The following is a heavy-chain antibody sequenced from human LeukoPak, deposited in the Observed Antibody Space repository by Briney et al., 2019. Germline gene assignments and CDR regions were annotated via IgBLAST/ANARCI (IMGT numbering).Heavy chain of an antibody. Sequence: SETLSLTCSVSGASITGYYWSWIRQPAGKGLEWIGRIYTSGSTDYNPSLRSRVTMSVDTSKNQFSLRLSSVTAADTAVYYCARGVATILPGSRAWYFDYWGQGTLVTVSS. J-gene: IGHJ4*02. V-gene: IGHV4-4*07. CDR3: ARGVATILPGSRAWYFDY. CDR2: IYTSGST. D-gene: IGHD5-12*01. CDR1: GASITGYY.